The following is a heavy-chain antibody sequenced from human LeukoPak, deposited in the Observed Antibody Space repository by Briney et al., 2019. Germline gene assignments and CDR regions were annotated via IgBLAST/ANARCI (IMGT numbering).Heavy chain of an antibody. CDR3: ARGPYSSEH. V-gene: IGHV4-59*01. D-gene: IGHD6-19*01. CDR2: IYYGGST. J-gene: IGHJ4*02. Sequence: SETLSLTCTVSGGSISSYYWSWIRQPPGKGLEWIGYIYYGGSTNYNPSLKSRVTISVGTSKNQFSLKLSSVTAADTAVYYCARGPYSSEHWGQGTLVTVSS. CDR1: GGSISSYY.